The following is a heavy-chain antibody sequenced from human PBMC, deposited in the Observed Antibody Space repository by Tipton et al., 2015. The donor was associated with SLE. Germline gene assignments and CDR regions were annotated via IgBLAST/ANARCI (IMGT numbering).Heavy chain of an antibody. J-gene: IGHJ4*02. V-gene: IGHV3-74*01. CDR1: GFTFSSYW. Sequence: SLRLSCTASGFTFSSYWMHWIRQAPGKGLVWVSRIHRDGTTTNYADSVKGRFSISRDNAKNTLYLQMNSLRAEDTAVYYCARDELSWSPLRGFDCWGQGTLVTVSS. D-gene: IGHD1-26*01. CDR3: ARDELSWSPLRGFDC. CDR2: IHRDGTTT.